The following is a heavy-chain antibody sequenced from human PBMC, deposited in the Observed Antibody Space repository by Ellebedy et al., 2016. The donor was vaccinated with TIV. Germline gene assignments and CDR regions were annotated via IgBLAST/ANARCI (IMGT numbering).Heavy chain of an antibody. CDR3: ATYSSSSGGGDNYFDY. V-gene: IGHV1-3*01. J-gene: IGHJ4*02. D-gene: IGHD6-6*01. Sequence: ASVKVSXKASGYTFTSYAMHWVRQAPGQRLEWMGWINAGNGNTKYSQKFQGRVTMTRNTSISTAYMELSSLRSEDTAVYYCATYSSSSGGGDNYFDYWGQGTLVTVSS. CDR2: INAGNGNT. CDR1: GYTFTSYA.